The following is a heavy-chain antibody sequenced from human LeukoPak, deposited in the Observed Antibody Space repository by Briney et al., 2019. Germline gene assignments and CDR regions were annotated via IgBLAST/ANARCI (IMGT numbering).Heavy chain of an antibody. CDR1: GGTFSSYA. J-gene: IGHJ3*02. D-gene: IGHD2-2*01. CDR3: ARAGSRLPMGAFDI. Sequence: SVKVSCKASGGTFSSYAISWVRQAPGRGLEWMGGIIPIFGTANYAQKFQGRVTITADESTSTAYMELSSLRSEDTAVYYCARAGSRLPMGAFDIWGQGTMVTVSS. CDR2: IIPIFGTA. V-gene: IGHV1-69*01.